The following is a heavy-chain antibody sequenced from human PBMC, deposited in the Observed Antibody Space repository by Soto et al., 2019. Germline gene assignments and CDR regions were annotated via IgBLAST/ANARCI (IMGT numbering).Heavy chain of an antibody. CDR2: ISGSGDST. J-gene: IGHJ3*02. D-gene: IGHD2-15*01. CDR3: ARELAYCSGGNCYMEGAFDI. CDR1: GSTFSSYA. Sequence: GGSLILSCAASGSTFSSYAMSWVRQAPGKGLEWVSVISGSGDSTYYADSVKGRFTISRDNSKNTLYLQMNSLRAEDTAVYYCARELAYCSGGNCYMEGAFDIWGQGTMVTVSS. V-gene: IGHV3-23*01.